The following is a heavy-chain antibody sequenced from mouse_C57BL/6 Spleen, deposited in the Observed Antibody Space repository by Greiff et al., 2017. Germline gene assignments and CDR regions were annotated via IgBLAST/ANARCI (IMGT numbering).Heavy chain of an antibody. CDR2: INPNNGGT. V-gene: IGHV1-18*01. Sequence: EVQLQQSGPELVKPGASVKIPCKASGYTFTDYNMDWVKQSHGKSLEWIGDINPNNGGTIYNQKFKGKATLTVDKSSSTAYMELRSLTSEDTAVYYCASRGSSYDWYFDVWGTGTTVTVSS. CDR3: ASRGSSYDWYFDV. D-gene: IGHD1-1*01. J-gene: IGHJ1*03. CDR1: GYTFTDYN.